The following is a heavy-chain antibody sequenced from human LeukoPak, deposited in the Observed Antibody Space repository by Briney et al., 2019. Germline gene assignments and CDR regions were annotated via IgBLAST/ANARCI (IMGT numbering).Heavy chain of an antibody. CDR1: GFTFSSHA. CDR3: AKKIAAAPTTYSDF. V-gene: IGHV3-23*01. CDR2: MSSSGGTT. Sequence: GGSLRLSCAASGFTFSSHAMTWVRQAPGKGLEWVSVMSSSGGTTNYADSVRGRFTISRDNSKNTLYLQMNSLRAEDTAVYYCAKKIAAAPTTYSDFWGQGTLVTVSS. J-gene: IGHJ4*02. D-gene: IGHD6-13*01.